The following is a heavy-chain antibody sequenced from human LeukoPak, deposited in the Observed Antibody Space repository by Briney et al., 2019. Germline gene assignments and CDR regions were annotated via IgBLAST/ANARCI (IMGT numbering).Heavy chain of an antibody. Sequence: SQTLSLTCAISGDSVSSNSAAWNWIRQSPSRGLEWLGRTSYRSKWYNNYAVSVKSRITINPDTSKNQFSLQLKSVTPEDTAVYYCARWQHDTALFDYWGQGTLVTVSS. CDR2: TSYRSKWYN. CDR1: GDSVSSNSAA. V-gene: IGHV6-1*01. D-gene: IGHD1-1*01. CDR3: ARWQHDTALFDY. J-gene: IGHJ4*02.